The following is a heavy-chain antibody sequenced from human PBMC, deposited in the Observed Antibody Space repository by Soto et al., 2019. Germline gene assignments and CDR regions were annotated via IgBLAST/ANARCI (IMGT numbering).Heavy chain of an antibody. CDR1: GGSFSGYY. Sequence: SETLSLTCAVYGGSFSGYYWSWIRQPPGKGLEWIGEINHSGSTNYNPSLKSRVTISVDTSKNQFSLKLSSVTAADTAVYYCARILSDYYYYYMDVWGKGTTVTVSS. CDR3: ARILSDYYYYYMDV. CDR2: INHSGST. V-gene: IGHV4-34*01. J-gene: IGHJ6*03.